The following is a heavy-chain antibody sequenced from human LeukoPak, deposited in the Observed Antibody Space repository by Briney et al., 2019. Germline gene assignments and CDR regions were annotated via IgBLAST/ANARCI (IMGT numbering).Heavy chain of an antibody. CDR1: GGSISGTNW. CDR2: ISLAGQT. Sequence: PSGTLSLTCGVSGGSISGTNWWSWVRQPPGQGLEWIGEISLAGQTNYNPSLNGRVTMSLDKSSNQLSLHLTSVTAADTATYFCSRESGPFCPFGFWGQGTLVIVSS. J-gene: IGHJ4*02. V-gene: IGHV4-4*02. D-gene: IGHD1-26*01. CDR3: SRESGPFCPFGF.